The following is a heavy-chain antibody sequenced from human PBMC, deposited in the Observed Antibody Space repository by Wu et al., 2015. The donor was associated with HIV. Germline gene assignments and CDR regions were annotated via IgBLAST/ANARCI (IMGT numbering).Heavy chain of an antibody. Sequence: QVQLVQSETEVKKPGASVKVSCKASKYIFTNYDVNWVRQATGQGLEWMGWMNPNSGNTGYGQKFQGRVTFTRNTSISTAYMELSGLRSDDTAVYYCARGSRYCSGSSCTRNEYMDVWGRGTTVTVSS. CDR1: KYIFTNYD. D-gene: IGHD2-15*01. J-gene: IGHJ6*03. CDR3: ARGSRYCSGSSCTRNEYMDV. V-gene: IGHV1-8*02. CDR2: MNPNSGNT.